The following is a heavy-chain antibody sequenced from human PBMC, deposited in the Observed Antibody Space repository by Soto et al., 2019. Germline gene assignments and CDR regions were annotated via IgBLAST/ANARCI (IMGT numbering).Heavy chain of an antibody. D-gene: IGHD3-3*01. CDR1: GFTFSSYA. Sequence: EVQLLESGGGLVQPGGSLRLSCAASGFTFSSYAMSWVRQAPGKGLEWVSAISGSGGSTYYADSVKGRFTISRDNSKYTLYTQMNSLRAEDTAVYYCAKEIGVTIFRVVPTNWFDPWGQGTLVTVSS. V-gene: IGHV3-23*01. CDR3: AKEIGVTIFRVVPTNWFDP. CDR2: ISGSGGST. J-gene: IGHJ5*02.